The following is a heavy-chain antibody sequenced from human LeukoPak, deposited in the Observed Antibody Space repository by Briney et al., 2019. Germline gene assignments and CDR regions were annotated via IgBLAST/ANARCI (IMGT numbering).Heavy chain of an antibody. Sequence: PGGSLRLSCAASGFTFSSYWTSWVRQAPGKGLEWVANIKQDGSEKYYVDSVKGRFTISRDNAKNSLYLQMNSLRAEDTAVYYCARAPTFSGWFDYWGQGTLVTVSS. V-gene: IGHV3-7*01. J-gene: IGHJ4*02. D-gene: IGHD6-19*01. CDR3: ARAPTFSGWFDY. CDR2: IKQDGSEK. CDR1: GFTFSSYW.